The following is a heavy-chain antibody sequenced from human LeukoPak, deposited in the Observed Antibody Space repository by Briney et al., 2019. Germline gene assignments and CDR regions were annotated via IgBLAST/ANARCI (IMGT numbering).Heavy chain of an antibody. CDR1: GGSISSYY. J-gene: IGHJ6*02. D-gene: IGHD3-3*01. CDR3: ARAVALSYDFWSGYYPTPGGMDV. V-gene: IGHV4-59*01. Sequence: PSETLSLTCTVSGGSISSYYWSWIRQPPGKGLEWIGYIYYSGSTNYNPSLKSRVTISVDTSKNQFSLRLSSVTAADTAVYYCARAVALSYDFWSGYYPTPGGMDVWGQGTTVTVSS. CDR2: IYYSGST.